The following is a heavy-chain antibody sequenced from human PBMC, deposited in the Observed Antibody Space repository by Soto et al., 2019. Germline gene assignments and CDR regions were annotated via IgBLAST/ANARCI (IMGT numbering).Heavy chain of an antibody. Sequence: GGSLRLSCAASGFTFSSYGMHWVRQAPGKGLEWVAVISYDGSNKYYADSVKGRFTISRDNSKNTLYLQMNSLRAEDTAVYYCAKVAYGGNSRVDYWGQGTLVTVSS. V-gene: IGHV3-30*18. J-gene: IGHJ4*02. CDR3: AKVAYGGNSRVDY. D-gene: IGHD4-17*01. CDR2: ISYDGSNK. CDR1: GFTFSSYG.